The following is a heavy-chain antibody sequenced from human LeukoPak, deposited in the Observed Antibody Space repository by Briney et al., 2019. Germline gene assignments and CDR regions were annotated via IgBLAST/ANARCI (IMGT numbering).Heavy chain of an antibody. J-gene: IGHJ4*02. V-gene: IGHV1-69*01. D-gene: IGHD3-10*01. CDR1: GGTFSSYA. Sequence: ASVKVSCKASGGTFSSYAISWVRQAPGQGLEWMGGIIPIFGTADYAQKFQGRVTITADEPTSTAYMELSSLRSEDTAVYYCASPSGPTGKYFSYWGQGTLVTVSS. CDR2: IIPIFGTA. CDR3: ASPSGPTGKYFSY.